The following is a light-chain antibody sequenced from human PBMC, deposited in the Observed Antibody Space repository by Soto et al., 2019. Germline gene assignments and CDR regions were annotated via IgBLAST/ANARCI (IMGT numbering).Light chain of an antibody. CDR1: SSDVGAYNY. V-gene: IGLV2-14*01. CDR3: TSYTSSVTLV. J-gene: IGLJ3*02. Sequence: QSALTQPASVSGSPGQSITISCTGTSSDVGAYNYVSWYQQHPGKVPNLIIYDVINRPSGVSSRFSGSKSVNTASLTISGLQAEDEADYYCTSYTSSVTLVFGGGTKLTVL. CDR2: DVI.